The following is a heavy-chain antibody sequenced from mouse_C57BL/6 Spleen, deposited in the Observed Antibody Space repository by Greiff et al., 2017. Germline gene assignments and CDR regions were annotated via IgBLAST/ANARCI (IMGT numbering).Heavy chain of an antibody. D-gene: IGHD1-1*01. CDR2: IDPETGGT. Sequence: QVQLQQSGAELVRPGASVTLSCKASGYTFTDYEMHWVKQTPVLGLEWIGAIDPETGGTAYNQKFKGKAILTADKSSSTAYMELRSLTSEDSAVYYCTKGITTVVATGFDYWGQGTTLTVSS. J-gene: IGHJ2*01. V-gene: IGHV1-15*01. CDR1: GYTFTDYE. CDR3: TKGITTVVATGFDY.